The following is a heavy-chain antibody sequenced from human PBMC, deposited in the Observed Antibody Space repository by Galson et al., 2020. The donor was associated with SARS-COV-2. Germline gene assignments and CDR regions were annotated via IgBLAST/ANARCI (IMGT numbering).Heavy chain of an antibody. J-gene: IGHJ4*02. CDR1: GFTFSSYG. CDR3: AKGPVEMASKQGGYFDH. V-gene: IGHV3-30*18. CDR2: ISYDGSNK. Sequence: GESLKISCAASGFTFSSYGMHWVRQAPGKGLEWVAVISYDGSNKYCADSVKGRFTISRDNSKNTVSLRMNSLRLEDTAVYYCAKGPVEMASKQGGYFDHWGQGTLVTVSS. D-gene: IGHD2-2*01.